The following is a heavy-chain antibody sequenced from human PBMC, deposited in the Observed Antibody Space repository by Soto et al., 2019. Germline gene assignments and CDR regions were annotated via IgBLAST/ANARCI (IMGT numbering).Heavy chain of an antibody. CDR2: IHYTGSA. V-gene: IGHV4-59*08. CDR3: ARHPTVTEYYFDY. Sequence: TETLSVTCPVSFDSISSYYLTSIPQPPWKGLEWIGYIHYTGSATYDPSLKSRVGISIATSKNQFSLKLTAVTAADTAVYYCARHPTVTEYYFDYWGQGTLVTVSS. CDR1: FDSISSYY. J-gene: IGHJ4*02. D-gene: IGHD4-17*01.